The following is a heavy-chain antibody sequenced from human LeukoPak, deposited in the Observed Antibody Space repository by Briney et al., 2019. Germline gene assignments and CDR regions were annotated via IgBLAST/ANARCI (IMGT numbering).Heavy chain of an antibody. J-gene: IGHJ4*02. Sequence: ASVKVSCKASGYTFTGYYMHWVRQAPGQGLGWMGRVNPNSGGTNYAQKFQGRVTMTRDTSISTAYMELSRLRSDDTAVYYCARDRITMMSSAIDYWGQGTLVTVSS. D-gene: IGHD3-22*01. V-gene: IGHV1-2*06. CDR3: ARDRITMMSSAIDY. CDR2: VNPNSGGT. CDR1: GYTFTGYY.